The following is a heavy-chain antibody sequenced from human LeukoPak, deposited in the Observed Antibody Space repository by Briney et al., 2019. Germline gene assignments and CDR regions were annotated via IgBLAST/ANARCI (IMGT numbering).Heavy chain of an antibody. CDR3: AKVVGVRYFDWLGRDWYFDL. CDR2: TRYDGSNK. Sequence: GGSLRLSCAASGFTLSTYDMHWVRQAPGKGLEWVAFTRYDGSNKYYADSVKGRFTVSRDNSKNTLYLQMKSLRAEDTAVYYCAKVVGVRYFDWLGRDWYFDLWGRGTLVTVSS. V-gene: IGHV3-30*02. D-gene: IGHD3-9*01. CDR1: GFTLSTYD. J-gene: IGHJ2*01.